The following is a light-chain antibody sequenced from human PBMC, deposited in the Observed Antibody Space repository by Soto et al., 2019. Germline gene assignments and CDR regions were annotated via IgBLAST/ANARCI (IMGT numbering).Light chain of an antibody. CDR1: QGVGTN. CDR2: GAT. V-gene: IGKV3-15*01. Sequence: EVVTTQSPAPLSVSPGERATLSCRASQGVGTNLAWHQQKPGQPPRLLIYGATTRATGIPARFSGSGSGTAFTLTISSLQSEDFAVDYCQQYHDWPPYTFGQGTKLEIK. J-gene: IGKJ2*01. CDR3: QQYHDWPPYT.